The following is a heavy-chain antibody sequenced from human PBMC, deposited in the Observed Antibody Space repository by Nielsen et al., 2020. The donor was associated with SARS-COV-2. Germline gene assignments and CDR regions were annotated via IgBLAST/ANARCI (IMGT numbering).Heavy chain of an antibody. CDR2: VIPTFGRA. CDR1: GGTFSSDY. V-gene: IGHV1-69*13. D-gene: IGHD2-21*02. J-gene: IGHJ4*02. CDR3: ARAAQPYCGCDCYLDF. Sequence: SVQVSCKAFGGTFSSDYMNWVRQAPPQGLEWMGGVIPTFGRANYAQKFQGRLPITADESTTTAYMELGTLRSEDTAVYYCARAAQPYCGCDCYLDFWGQGTQVTVSS.